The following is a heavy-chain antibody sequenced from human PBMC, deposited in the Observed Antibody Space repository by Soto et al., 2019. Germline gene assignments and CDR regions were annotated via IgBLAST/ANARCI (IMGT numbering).Heavy chain of an antibody. CDR1: GYTFTSDF. D-gene: IGHD2-15*01. J-gene: IGHJ5*02. V-gene: IGHV1-46*01. Sequence: QVQLVQSGAEVKKPGASVKVSCKASGYTFTSDFMHWVRQAPGQGLEWMGIINPSSGSTSYAQKFQGRVTMTRDTSTRTVYMELSSLRSDDTAVYYCARDLGCNGGICQNCFDPWGQGTLVTVSS. CDR2: INPSSGST. CDR3: ARDLGCNGGICQNCFDP.